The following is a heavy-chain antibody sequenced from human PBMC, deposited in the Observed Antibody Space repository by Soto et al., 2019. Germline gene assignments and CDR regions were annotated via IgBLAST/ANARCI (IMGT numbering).Heavy chain of an antibody. CDR2: IWYDGSNK. CDR1: GFTFSSYG. J-gene: IGHJ6*02. D-gene: IGHD3-3*01. V-gene: IGHV3-33*01. Sequence: LRLSCAASGFTFSSYGMHWVRQAPGKGLEWVAVIWYDGSNKYYADSVKGRFTISRDNSKNTLYLQMNSLRAEDTAVYYCARDQAVTIFGVPRGMDVWGQGTTVTVSS. CDR3: ARDQAVTIFGVPRGMDV.